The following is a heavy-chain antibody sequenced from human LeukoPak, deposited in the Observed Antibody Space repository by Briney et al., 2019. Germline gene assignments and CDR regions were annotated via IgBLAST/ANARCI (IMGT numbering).Heavy chain of an antibody. J-gene: IGHJ4*02. CDR1: GFTFSGFA. CDR2: ISGSGGNT. Sequence: GGSLRLSCSASGFTFSGFAMGWVRQAPGKGLEWVSSISGSGGNTYYADSVEGRFTISRDNSKNTLLLQMISLRAEDTALYYCAKIQGYFDYWGQGTLVTVSS. CDR3: AKIQGYFDY. V-gene: IGHV3-23*01.